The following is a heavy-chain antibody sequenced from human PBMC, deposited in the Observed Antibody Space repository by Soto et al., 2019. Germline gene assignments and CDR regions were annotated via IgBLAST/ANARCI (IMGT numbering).Heavy chain of an antibody. CDR3: ANGHGGSGSYSEY. V-gene: IGHV3-23*01. Sequence: EVQLLESGGGLVQPGGSLRLSCAASGFTFSSYAMTWVRQAPGKGLAWVSTISGDGGSTYYADSVKGRFTISRDNSKNTLYLQMSSLRAEDTAVYYCANGHGGSGSYSEYWGQGTLVTVSS. D-gene: IGHD3-10*01. CDR1: GFTFSSYA. CDR2: ISGDGGST. J-gene: IGHJ4*02.